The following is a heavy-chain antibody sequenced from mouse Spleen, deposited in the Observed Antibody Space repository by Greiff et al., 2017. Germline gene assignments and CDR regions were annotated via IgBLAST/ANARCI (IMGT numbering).Heavy chain of an antibody. V-gene: IGHV3-6*01. CDR2: ISYDGSN. J-gene: IGHJ3*01. CDR1: GYSITSGYY. D-gene: IGHD2-3*01. Sequence: VQLKESGPGLVKPSQSLSLTCSVTGYSITSGYYWNWIRQFPGNKLEWMGYISYDGSNNYNPSLKNRISITRDTSKNQFFLKLNSVTTEDTATYYCARDVDGYPFAYWGQGTLVTVSA. CDR3: ARDVDGYPFAY.